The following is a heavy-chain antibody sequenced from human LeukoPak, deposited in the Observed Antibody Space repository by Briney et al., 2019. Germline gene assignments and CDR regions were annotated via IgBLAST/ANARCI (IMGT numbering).Heavy chain of an antibody. J-gene: IGHJ4*02. Sequence: GGCLRLSCAASGFTFSSYWMTWVRQAPGKGLEWVANIIQDGSAKYYVDSVKGRFTISRDNAKNSLYLQMNSLRAEDTAVYYCARDGGRKEDYWGQGTLVTVSS. CDR1: GFTFSSYW. CDR3: ARDGGRKEDY. V-gene: IGHV3-7*01. CDR2: IIQDGSAK.